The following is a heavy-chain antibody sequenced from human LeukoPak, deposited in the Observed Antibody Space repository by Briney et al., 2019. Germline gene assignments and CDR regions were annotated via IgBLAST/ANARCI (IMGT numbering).Heavy chain of an antibody. Sequence: AASVKVSCKTSGFPFDNHGIIGVRQAPGQGLEWMGWISGYNGHTRYGQRLQGRGTMATDKSTSTAYLELMNLRSDDTAIYFCARDKGGYSDPWGQGTLVTVSS. CDR3: ARDKGGYSDP. J-gene: IGHJ5*02. D-gene: IGHD3-16*01. V-gene: IGHV1-18*04. CDR2: ISGYNGHT. CDR1: GFPFDNHG.